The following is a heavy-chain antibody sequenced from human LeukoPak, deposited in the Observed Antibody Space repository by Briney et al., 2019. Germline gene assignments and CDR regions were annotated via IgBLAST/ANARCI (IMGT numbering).Heavy chain of an antibody. Sequence: SETLSLTCAVYGGSFSGYYWSWIRQPPGKGLEWIGEINHSGSTNYNPSLKSRVTISVDTSKNQFSLKLSSVTAAYTAVYYCARLRNYGVGRPAFDIWGQGTMVTVSS. V-gene: IGHV4-34*01. CDR1: GGSFSGYY. D-gene: IGHD4-17*01. J-gene: IGHJ3*02. CDR3: ARLRNYGVGRPAFDI. CDR2: INHSGST.